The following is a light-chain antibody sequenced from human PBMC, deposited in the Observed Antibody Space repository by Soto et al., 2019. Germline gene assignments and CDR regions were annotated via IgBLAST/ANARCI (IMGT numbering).Light chain of an antibody. J-gene: IGKJ4*01. Sequence: EIVLTQSPLSLPVTPGEPASISCRSSQSLLYSNGYNYLVWYLQRPGQSPQLLIYLGSNRASGVAVRFSGSGSGTDFPLKIRRVEAEDVGVYYCMQALQTPPTFCGGTKVEIK. CDR2: LGS. CDR1: QSLLYSNGYNY. CDR3: MQALQTPPT. V-gene: IGKV2-28*01.